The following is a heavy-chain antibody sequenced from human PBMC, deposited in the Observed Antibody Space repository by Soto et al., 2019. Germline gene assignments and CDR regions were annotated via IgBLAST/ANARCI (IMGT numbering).Heavy chain of an antibody. CDR1: GYTFTSYV. CDR2: ISGYNGNT. D-gene: IGHD3-10*01. CDR3: ARAGKYYYGSGSPYYSGMDV. V-gene: IGHV1-18*04. J-gene: IGHJ6*02. Sequence: QVQLVQSGAEVKKPGASVKVSCKASGYTFTSYVVSWVRQAPGQGLEWMGWISGYNGNTNYAQKLQGRVTMTTDTSTSTADLELRSLRSDDTAVYYCARAGKYYYGSGSPYYSGMDVWGQGITVTVSS.